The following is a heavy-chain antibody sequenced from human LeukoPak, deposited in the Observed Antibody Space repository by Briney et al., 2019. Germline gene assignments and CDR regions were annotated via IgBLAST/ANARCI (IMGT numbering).Heavy chain of an antibody. CDR1: GFTFSSYG. D-gene: IGHD5-24*01. Sequence: GGSLRLSCAAFGFTFSSYGVHWVRQAPGKGLEWVAVISYDGSNKYYADSVKGRFTISRDNSKNTLYLQMNSLRAEDTAVYYCAKDRDGYNSPLDDWGQGTLVTVSS. CDR2: ISYDGSNK. J-gene: IGHJ4*02. V-gene: IGHV3-30*18. CDR3: AKDRDGYNSPLDD.